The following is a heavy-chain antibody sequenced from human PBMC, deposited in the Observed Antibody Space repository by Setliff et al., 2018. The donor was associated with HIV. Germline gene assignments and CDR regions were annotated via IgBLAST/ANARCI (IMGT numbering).Heavy chain of an antibody. CDR1: GASIRSQY. D-gene: IGHD5-18*01. J-gene: IGHJ4*01. Sequence: PSETLSLTCTVSGASIRSQYWSWIRKPPGKGLEWIGYISYIGSTTYNPSLESRVAMSVDTSKQQFSLEVSSVTAADTAVYYCARTRGYSYGTLAGFDYWGRGSLVTVSS. CDR3: ARTRGYSYGTLAGFDY. CDR2: ISYIGST. V-gene: IGHV4-59*11.